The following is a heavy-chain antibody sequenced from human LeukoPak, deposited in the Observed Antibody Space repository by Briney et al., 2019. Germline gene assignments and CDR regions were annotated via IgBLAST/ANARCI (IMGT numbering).Heavy chain of an antibody. CDR2: ISSSSSYK. V-gene: IGHV3-21*06. D-gene: IGHD3-3*01. CDR1: NFTFSSYN. CDR3: AREIFWSGYFSNLHFDY. J-gene: IGHJ4*02. Sequence: GGSLRLSCVASNFTFSSYNMNWVRQAPGKGLEWVSSISSSSSYKYYAGSVKGRFTISRDNAKNSLYLQMDNLRPEDTAVYYCAREIFWSGYFSNLHFDYWGQGTLVTVSS.